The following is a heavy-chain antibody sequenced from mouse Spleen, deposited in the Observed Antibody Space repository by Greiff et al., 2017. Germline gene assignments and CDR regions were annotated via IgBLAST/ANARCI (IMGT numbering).Heavy chain of an antibody. J-gene: IGHJ2*01. Sequence: VQLQQSGAELVRPGASVTLSCKASGYTFTDYEMHWVKQTPVHGLEWIGAIDPETGGTAYNQKFKGKAILTADKSSSTAYMELRSLTSEDSAVYYCTRSGLLPYYFDYWGQGTTLTVSS. CDR3: TRSGLLPYYFDY. V-gene: IGHV1-15*01. CDR1: GYTFTDYE. CDR2: IDPETGGT. D-gene: IGHD2-3*01.